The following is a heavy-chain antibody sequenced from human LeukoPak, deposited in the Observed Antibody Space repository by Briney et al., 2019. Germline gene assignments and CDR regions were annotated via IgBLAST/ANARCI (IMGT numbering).Heavy chain of an antibody. Sequence: ASVKVSCTASGYTFTGYYMHWVRQAPGQGLEWMGRINPNSGGTSYAQKFQGRVTMTRNTSISTAYMELSRLRSDNTAVYYCASQPNDYGDYAWGQGTLVTVSS. CDR3: ASQPNDYGDYA. J-gene: IGHJ4*02. CDR1: GYTFTGYY. D-gene: IGHD4-17*01. CDR2: INPNSGGT. V-gene: IGHV1-2*06.